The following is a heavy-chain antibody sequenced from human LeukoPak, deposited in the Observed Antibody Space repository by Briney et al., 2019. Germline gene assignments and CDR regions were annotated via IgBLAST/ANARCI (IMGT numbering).Heavy chain of an antibody. CDR1: GFTFSSYA. J-gene: IGHJ4*02. Sequence: GGSLRLSCVVPGFTFSSYAMYWVRQAPGKGLEWVSEISGSPANTYSEDSVKGRFDTSRDASRNTIYLQMNSPRAEDTAVYYCARLVGVSPLDSWGQGTPVTVSS. CDR2: ISGSPANT. CDR3: ARLVGVSPLDS. D-gene: IGHD3-16*01. V-gene: IGHV3-23*01.